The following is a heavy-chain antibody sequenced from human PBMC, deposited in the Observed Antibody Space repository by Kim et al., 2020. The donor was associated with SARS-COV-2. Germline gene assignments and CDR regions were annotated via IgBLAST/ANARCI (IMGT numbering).Heavy chain of an antibody. Sequence: SETLSLTCTVSGGSISSYYWSWIRQPPGKGLEWIGYIYYSGSTNYNPSLKSRVTISVDTSKNQFSLKLSSVTAADTAVYYCVRLDYDSSGYVDYWGQGTLVTVSS. CDR2: IYYSGST. V-gene: IGHV4-59*01. CDR1: GGSISSYY. CDR3: VRLDYDSSGYVDY. J-gene: IGHJ4*02. D-gene: IGHD3-22*01.